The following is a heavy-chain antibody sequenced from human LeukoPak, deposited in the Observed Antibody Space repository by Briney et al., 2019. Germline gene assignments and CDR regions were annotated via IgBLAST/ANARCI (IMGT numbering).Heavy chain of an antibody. CDR2: IRSKSNRYAT. V-gene: IGHV3-73*01. Sequence: GGSLRLSCAASGFIFSDSAMHWVRQAPGKGLEWVGRIRSKSNRYATAYAASVKGRFTISRDSAKNSLYLQMNSLRAEDTAVYYCATNNYWSFDYWGQGTLVTVSS. CDR1: GFIFSDSA. CDR3: ATNNYWSFDY. D-gene: IGHD1-1*01. J-gene: IGHJ4*02.